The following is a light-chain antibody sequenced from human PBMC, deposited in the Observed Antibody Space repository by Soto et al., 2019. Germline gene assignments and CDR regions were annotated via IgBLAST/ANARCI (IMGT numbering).Light chain of an antibody. V-gene: IGLV1-51*02. Sequence: QPVLTQPPSVSAAPGQKVTISCSGSSSNIGNNYVSWYQQFPGTAPKLLIYENNKRPSGIPDRFSGSKSGTSATLGITGLQTGDEADYYCGTWDSSLSAGVFGGGTKVTVL. CDR1: SSNIGNNY. CDR2: ENN. J-gene: IGLJ2*01. CDR3: GTWDSSLSAGV.